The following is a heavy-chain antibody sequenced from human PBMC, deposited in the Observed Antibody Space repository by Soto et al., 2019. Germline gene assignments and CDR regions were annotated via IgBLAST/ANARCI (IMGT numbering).Heavy chain of an antibody. J-gene: IGHJ5*02. V-gene: IGHV3-7*01. D-gene: IGHD1-20*01. CDR2: IKQDGSEA. Sequence: EVQLVESGGGLVQPGGSLRLSCAVSRFTFPSSWMSWVRQAPGKGLEWVANIKQDGSEAYYLDSVKGRFTISRDNAWTSLYLQMNSLSADDTAVYYCAGIQNNRFDPWGQGTLVTVAS. CDR1: RFTFPSSW. CDR3: AGIQNNRFDP.